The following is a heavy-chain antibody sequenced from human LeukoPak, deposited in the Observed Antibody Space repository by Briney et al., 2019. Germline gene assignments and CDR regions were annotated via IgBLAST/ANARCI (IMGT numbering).Heavy chain of an antibody. J-gene: IGHJ4*02. D-gene: IGHD1-26*01. V-gene: IGHV3-23*01. Sequence: GGSLRLSCVASGFTFRTYAMSWVRQAPGKGLEWVSAISGSGGSTYYADSVKGRFTISRDNAKNSLYLQMNSLRAEDTAVYYCARGDSGSYYFDYWGQGTLVTVSS. CDR1: GFTFRTYA. CDR3: ARGDSGSYYFDY. CDR2: ISGSGGST.